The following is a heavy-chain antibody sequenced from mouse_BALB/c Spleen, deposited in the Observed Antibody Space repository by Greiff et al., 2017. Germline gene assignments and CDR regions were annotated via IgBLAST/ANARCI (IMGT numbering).Heavy chain of an antibody. D-gene: IGHD1-1*01. J-gene: IGHJ4*01. CDR1: GFTFRSFG. CDR2: ISSGSSTI. V-gene: IGHV5-17*02. CDR3: ATVVASRFPYYAMDY. Sequence: VQLVGAGGGLVQPGGSRELSCAASGFTFRSFGMHWVRQAPEKGLEWVAYISSGSSTIYYADTVKGRFTISRDNPKNTLFLQMTSLRSEDTAMYYCATVVASRFPYYAMDYWGQGTSVTVSS.